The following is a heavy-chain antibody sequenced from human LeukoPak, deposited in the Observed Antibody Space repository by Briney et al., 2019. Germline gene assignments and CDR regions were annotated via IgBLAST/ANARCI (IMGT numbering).Heavy chain of an antibody. CDR2: INPNSGGT. Sequence: ASVKVSCKASGYTFTGYYMHWVRQAPGQGLEWMGWINPNSGGTNYAQKFQGRVTMTRDTSISTAYMELSRLRSDDTAVYYCAREPTYYYDSSGYFHDYWGQGTLVTVSS. V-gene: IGHV1-2*02. CDR1: GYTFTGYY. D-gene: IGHD3-22*01. CDR3: AREPTYYYDSSGYFHDY. J-gene: IGHJ4*02.